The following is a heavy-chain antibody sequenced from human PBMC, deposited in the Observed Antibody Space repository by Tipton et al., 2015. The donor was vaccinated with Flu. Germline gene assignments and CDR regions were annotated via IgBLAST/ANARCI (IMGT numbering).Heavy chain of an antibody. CDR1: GFTFDAYA. D-gene: IGHD4-17*01. J-gene: IGHJ4*02. CDR2: ISWNSVNI. CDR3: AKAIDYGPSYYFDY. Sequence: RPLRLSCAASGFTFDAYAMYWVRQAPGKGLERVSGISWNSVNIDYVDSVRGRFTISRDNAKNSLYLQMNSLRVEDTALYYCAKAIDYGPSYYFDYWGQGTLVTVSS. V-gene: IGHV3-9*01.